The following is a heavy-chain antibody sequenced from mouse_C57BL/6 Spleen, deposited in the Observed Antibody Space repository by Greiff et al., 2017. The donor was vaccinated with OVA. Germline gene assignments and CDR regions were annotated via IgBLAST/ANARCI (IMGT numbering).Heavy chain of an antibody. CDR1: GYTFTDYN. CDR3: ARRAYYYGSSHWYFDV. V-gene: IGHV1-22*01. CDR2: INPNNGGT. D-gene: IGHD1-1*01. J-gene: IGHJ1*03. Sequence: VQLQQSGPELVKPGASVKMSCKASGYTFTDYNMHWVKQSHGQSLEWIGYINPNNGGTSYNQKFKGKATLTVNKSSSTAYMELRSLTSEDSAVYYCARRAYYYGSSHWYFDVWGTGTTVTVSS.